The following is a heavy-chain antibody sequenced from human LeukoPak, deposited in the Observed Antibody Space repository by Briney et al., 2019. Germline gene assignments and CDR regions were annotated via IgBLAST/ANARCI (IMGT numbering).Heavy chain of an antibody. CDR2: VYNSGTT. J-gene: IGHJ5*02. V-gene: IGHV4-39*01. CDR1: GGSIISSNYY. D-gene: IGHD3-10*01. CDR3: ARLWFGNGRTFDP. Sequence: KPSETLSLTCTVSGGSIISSNYYWAWIRQPPGKELEWLATVYNSGTTYYTPSLKSRATISVDTSKDQFSLKLDSVTAADTALYYCARLWFGNGRTFDPWGQGTLVTVSS.